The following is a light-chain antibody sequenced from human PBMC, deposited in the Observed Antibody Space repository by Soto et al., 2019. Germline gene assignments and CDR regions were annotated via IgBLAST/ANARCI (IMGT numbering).Light chain of an antibody. J-gene: IGKJ5*01. V-gene: IGKV3-11*01. CDR3: QQRSNWLIT. CDR1: QSVYRY. Sequence: EVVLTQSPDTLSLSPGDTATLSCRASQSVYRYVAWYQQKLGQAPRLLIYDAYTRATGVRARFTGSGSATDFSLTITSLEPEDFAVYYCQQRSNWLITFGQGTQLEIK. CDR2: DAY.